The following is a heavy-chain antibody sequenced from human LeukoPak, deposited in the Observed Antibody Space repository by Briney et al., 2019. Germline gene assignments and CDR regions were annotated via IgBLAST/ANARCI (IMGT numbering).Heavy chain of an antibody. V-gene: IGHV1-69*13. Sequence: ASVKVSCKASGGTFSSYAISWVRQAPGQGLEWMGGIIPIFGTANYAQKFQGRVTITADESTSTAYMELSSLRPEDTAVYYCARAPDMVRGVISDYYYGMDVWGKGTTVTVSS. CDR1: GGTFSSYA. CDR3: ARAPDMVRGVISDYYYGMDV. J-gene: IGHJ6*04. CDR2: IIPIFGTA. D-gene: IGHD3-10*01.